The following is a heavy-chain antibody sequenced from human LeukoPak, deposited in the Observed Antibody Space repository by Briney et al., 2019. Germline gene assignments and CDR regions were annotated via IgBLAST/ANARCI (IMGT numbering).Heavy chain of an antibody. Sequence: PSETLSLTCTVSGGSISSGSYYWSWIRQPAGKGLEWIGRIYTNGSTNYNPARNSRVTITVDTSKNQFSLKLSSVTAADTAVYYCARGPIVGATVRYWGQGALVTVSS. CDR1: GGSISSGSYY. V-gene: IGHV4-61*02. D-gene: IGHD1-26*01. CDR2: IYTNGST. CDR3: ARGPIVGATVRY. J-gene: IGHJ4*02.